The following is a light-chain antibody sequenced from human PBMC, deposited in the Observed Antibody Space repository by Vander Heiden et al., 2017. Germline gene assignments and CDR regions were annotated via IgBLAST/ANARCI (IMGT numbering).Light chain of an antibody. J-gene: IGKJ1*01. Sequence: IVMTQSPDSLAVSLGERATINCKSSQSVLYSSNNKNYLAWYQQKPGQPTKLVIDWASTRESGVPDRFSGSGSGTDFTLTISSLQAEDVAVYYCQQYYSTPPAFGQGTKVEIK. CDR3: QQYYSTPPA. CDR1: QSVLYSSNNKNY. V-gene: IGKV4-1*01. CDR2: WAS.